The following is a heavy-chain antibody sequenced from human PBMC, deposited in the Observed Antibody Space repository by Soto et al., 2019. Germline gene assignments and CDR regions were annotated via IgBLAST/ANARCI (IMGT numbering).Heavy chain of an antibody. CDR3: ASSAQRGYSSGWSDYYYSGIDV. Sequence: GESLKIFCKGSGYSFTYYWIGWVRQMPGKGLEWMGIIYPGDSYIRYSPSFQGQVTISADKSISTAYLQWSSLKASDTAMYYCASSAQRGYSSGWSDYYYSGIDVWGQGTTVTVSS. CDR1: GYSFTYYW. CDR2: IYPGDSYI. D-gene: IGHD6-19*01. J-gene: IGHJ6*02. V-gene: IGHV5-51*01.